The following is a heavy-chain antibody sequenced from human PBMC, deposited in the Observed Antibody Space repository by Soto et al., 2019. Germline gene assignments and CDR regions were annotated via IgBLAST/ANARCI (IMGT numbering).Heavy chain of an antibody. CDR3: ARAYYDDGGMDV. V-gene: IGHV4-30-2*01. Sequence: NPSETLSLTCAVSGGSISSGAYSWNWIRQPPGKGLEWIGYIFHGGNTYYNPSLKSRDTISVDRSKNQFSLKLTSLTAADTAVYYCARAYYDDGGMDVWGQGTTVTV. J-gene: IGHJ6*02. CDR2: IFHGGNT. D-gene: IGHD4-17*01. CDR1: GGSISSGAYS.